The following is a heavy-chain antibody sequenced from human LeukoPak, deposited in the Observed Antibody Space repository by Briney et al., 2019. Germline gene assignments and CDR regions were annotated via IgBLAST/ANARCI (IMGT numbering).Heavy chain of an antibody. CDR1: GGSISSSSYY. V-gene: IGHV4-39*07. CDR3: ARNPMVRGVISWFDP. Sequence: PSETLSLTCTVSGGSISSSSYYWGWIRQPPGKGLEWIGSIYYSGSTYYNPSLKSRVTISVDTSKSQFSLKLSSVTAADTAVYYCARNPMVRGVISWFDPWGQGTLVTVSS. D-gene: IGHD3-10*01. J-gene: IGHJ5*02. CDR2: IYYSGST.